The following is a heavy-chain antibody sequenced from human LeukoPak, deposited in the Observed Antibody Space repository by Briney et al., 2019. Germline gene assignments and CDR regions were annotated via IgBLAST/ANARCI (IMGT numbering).Heavy chain of an antibody. Sequence: SETLSLTCAVYGESFSGYFWNWIRQPPGKGLEWIGEINHSGSTSNHNPSLKSRVTMSVDTSKNQFSLKLSSVTAADTAVYYCARDLAWGQGTLVTVSS. CDR3: ARDLA. V-gene: IGHV4-34*01. CDR2: INHSGSTS. CDR1: GESFSGYF. J-gene: IGHJ5*02.